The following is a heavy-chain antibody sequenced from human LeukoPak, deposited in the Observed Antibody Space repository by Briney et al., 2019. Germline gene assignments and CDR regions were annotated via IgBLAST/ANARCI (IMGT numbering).Heavy chain of an antibody. CDR3: ARGFKQSRFLEWLPSRYYFDY. CDR2: INPSGGST. V-gene: IGHV1-46*01. J-gene: IGHJ4*02. CDR1: GYTFTSYY. Sequence: ASVKVSCKASGYTFTSYYMHWVRQAPGQGLEWMGIINPSGGSTSYAQKFQGRVTMTRDTSTSTVYMELSSLRSEDTAVYYCARGFKQSRFLEWLPSRYYFDYWGQGTLVTVSS. D-gene: IGHD3-3*01.